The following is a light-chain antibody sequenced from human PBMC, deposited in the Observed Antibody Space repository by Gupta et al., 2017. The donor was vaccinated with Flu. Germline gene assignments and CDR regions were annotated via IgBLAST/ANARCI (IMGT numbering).Light chain of an antibody. V-gene: IGKV3-15*01. CDR3: QQYKNWPRT. CDR2: GAS. J-gene: IGKJ1*01. Sequence: VMTQSPATLSVSPGESATLSCRASQSVSSNLAWYQQKPGQAPRLLIYGASTRATGIPARFSGSGSGTEFTLTISSLESEDFAVYYCQQYKNWPRTFGQGTKVEIK. CDR1: QSVSSN.